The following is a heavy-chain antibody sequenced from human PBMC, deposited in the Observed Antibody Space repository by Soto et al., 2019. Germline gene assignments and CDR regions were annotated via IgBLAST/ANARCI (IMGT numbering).Heavy chain of an antibody. CDR2: ISSSSSTI. J-gene: IGHJ6*02. D-gene: IGHD6-19*01. CDR1: GFTFSSYS. Sequence: HPGGSLRLSCAASGFTFSSYSMNWVRQAPGKGLEWVSYISSSSSTIYYADSVKGRFTISRDNAKNSLYLQMNSLRDEDTAVYYCARDSGAVAGYYYYYGMDVWGQGTTVTVSS. CDR3: ARDSGAVAGYYYYYGMDV. V-gene: IGHV3-48*02.